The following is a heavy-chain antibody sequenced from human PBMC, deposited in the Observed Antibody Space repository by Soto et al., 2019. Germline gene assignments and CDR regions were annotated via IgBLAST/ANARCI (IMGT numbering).Heavy chain of an antibody. CDR1: GYTFTDYY. CDR2: INPNSGGT. J-gene: IGHJ4*02. Sequence: ASVKVSCKASGYTFTDYYIQGVRQAPGQGLEWMGWINPNSGGTDYAQKFQGRVTMTRDTSISTAYMELTGLTSDDTALYFCARDYRGNTSGYYPHFDYLGQGTPVTVSS. CDR3: ARDYRGNTSGYYPHFDY. V-gene: IGHV1-2*02. D-gene: IGHD3-22*01.